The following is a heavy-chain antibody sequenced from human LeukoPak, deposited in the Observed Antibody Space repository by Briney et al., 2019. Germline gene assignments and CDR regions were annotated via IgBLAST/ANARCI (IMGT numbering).Heavy chain of an antibody. CDR3: ASQSYGLFEY. V-gene: IGHV3-7*01. CDR2: IKQDGSEK. CDR1: GFSFSDYW. D-gene: IGHD3-10*01. J-gene: IGHJ4*02. Sequence: GGSLRLSCAASGFSFSDYWMSWVRQAPGKGLEWVANIKQDGSEKYYVDSVKGRFAISRDNAKNSLYLQMNSLRAEDTAVYYCASQSYGLFEYWGQGTLVTVSS.